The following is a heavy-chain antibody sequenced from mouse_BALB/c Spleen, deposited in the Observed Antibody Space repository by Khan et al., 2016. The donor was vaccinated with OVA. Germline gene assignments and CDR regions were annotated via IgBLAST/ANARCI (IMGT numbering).Heavy chain of an antibody. Sequence: QVQLKQSGAELAKPGASVKMSCKASGYTFTSYWMHWVKQRPGQGLVWIGYINPNTGYTDYNQRFKDKATLTADKSSSTAYMQLSSLTSEDSAVYYCARAGVYDGYYAWFAYWGQGTLVTVSA. D-gene: IGHD2-3*01. J-gene: IGHJ3*01. CDR1: GYTFTSYW. CDR2: INPNTGYT. V-gene: IGHV1-7*01. CDR3: ARAGVYDGYYAWFAY.